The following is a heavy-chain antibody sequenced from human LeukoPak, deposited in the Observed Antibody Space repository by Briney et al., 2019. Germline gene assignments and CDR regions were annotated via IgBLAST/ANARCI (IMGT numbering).Heavy chain of an antibody. CDR2: IIPILGIA. D-gene: IGHD3-16*01. CDR1: GGTFSSYA. CDR3: SNLLRFGIYYGMDV. J-gene: IGHJ6*02. V-gene: IGHV1-69*04. Sequence: SVKASCKASGGTFSSYAISWVRQAPGQGLEWMGRIIPILGIANYAQKSQGRVTITADKSTSTAYMELSSLRSEDTAVYYCSNLLRFGIYYGMDVWGQGTTVTVSS.